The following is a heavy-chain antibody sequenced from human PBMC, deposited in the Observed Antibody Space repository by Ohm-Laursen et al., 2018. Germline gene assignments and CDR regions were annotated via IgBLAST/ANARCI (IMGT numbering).Heavy chain of an antibody. CDR2: SRNKANGYIT. CDR1: GFTFSDYY. Sequence: SLRLSCAASGFTFSDYYMSWIRQAPGKGLEWVARSRNKANGYITDYAPSVKGRFTISRDDSRNSLYLQMDSLKTEDTAVYYCARGSSPLDFWGQGTLVTVSS. V-gene: IGHV3-72*01. CDR3: ARGSSPLDF. J-gene: IGHJ4*02.